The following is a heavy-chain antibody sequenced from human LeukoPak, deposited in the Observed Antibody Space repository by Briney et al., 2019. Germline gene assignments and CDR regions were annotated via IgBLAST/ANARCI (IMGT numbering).Heavy chain of an antibody. Sequence: SVKVSCKASGGTFSSYAISWVRQAPGQGLEWMGGIIPIFGTANYAQKFQGRVTITADKSTSTAYMELSSLRFEDTAVYYCARKGSGWYYFDYWGQGTLVTVSS. CDR1: GGTFSSYA. J-gene: IGHJ4*02. D-gene: IGHD6-19*01. CDR3: ARKGSGWYYFDY. CDR2: IIPIFGTA. V-gene: IGHV1-69*06.